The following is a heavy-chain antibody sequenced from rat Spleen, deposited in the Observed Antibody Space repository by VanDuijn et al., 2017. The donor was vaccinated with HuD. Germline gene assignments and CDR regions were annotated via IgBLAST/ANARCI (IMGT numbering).Heavy chain of an antibody. J-gene: IGHJ4*01. CDR2: ITNTGAST. Sequence: EVQLVESGGGLVQPGRSLKLSCVVSGFTFNNYWMTWIRQAPGKGLEWVASITNTGASTYYPDSVKGRFTISRDNAKSTLYLQMDSLRSEDTATYYCRRTGKVMDAWGQGASVTVSS. D-gene: IGHD1-4*01. CDR3: RRTGKVMDA. CDR1: GFTFNNYW. V-gene: IGHV5-31*01.